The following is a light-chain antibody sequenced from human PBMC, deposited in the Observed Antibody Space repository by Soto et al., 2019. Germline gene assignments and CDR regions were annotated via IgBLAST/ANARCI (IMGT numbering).Light chain of an antibody. CDR1: QSVSSQ. CDR3: AQRVWPWT. J-gene: IGKJ1*01. V-gene: IGKV3-11*01. Sequence: EIVLTQSPATLSLSPGERATLSCRASQSVSSQLAWYQHKPGQAPRLLIYDASNRATGIPDRFSGSGSGTAFPLPISSLEPEDFPFYYCAQRVWPWTVGQGPKVDIK. CDR2: DAS.